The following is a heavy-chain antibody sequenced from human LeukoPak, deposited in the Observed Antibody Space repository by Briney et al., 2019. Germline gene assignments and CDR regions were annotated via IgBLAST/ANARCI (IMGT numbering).Heavy chain of an antibody. V-gene: IGHV4-39*01. CDR2: IYYSGST. J-gene: IGHJ6*03. CDR1: GGSISSSSYY. CDR3: ATSKRGAHWAEYYYYYMDV. D-gene: IGHD3-10*01. Sequence: SETLSLTCTVSGGSISSSSYYWGWIRQPPGKGLEWIGSIYYSGSTYYNPSLKSRVTISVDTSKNQFSLKLSSVTAADTAVYYCATSKRGAHWAEYYYYYMDVWGKGTTVTISS.